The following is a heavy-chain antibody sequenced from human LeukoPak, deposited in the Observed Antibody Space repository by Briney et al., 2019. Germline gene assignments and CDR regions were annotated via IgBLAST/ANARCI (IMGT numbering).Heavy chain of an antibody. CDR1: GFTFSNAW. Sequence: PGGSLRLSXVASGFTFSNAWMSWVRQAPGKGMEWVGRIKSKTNGGTTDYAAPVKGRFTISRDDSKNTLYLQMNSLKTEDTAVYYCTTEGHDYGDYEFDYWGQGTLVTVSS. J-gene: IGHJ4*02. V-gene: IGHV3-15*01. CDR3: TTEGHDYGDYEFDY. D-gene: IGHD4-17*01. CDR2: IKSKTNGGTT.